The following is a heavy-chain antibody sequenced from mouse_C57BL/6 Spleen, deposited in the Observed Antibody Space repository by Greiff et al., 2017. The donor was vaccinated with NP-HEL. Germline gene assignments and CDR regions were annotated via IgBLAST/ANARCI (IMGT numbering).Heavy chain of an antibody. D-gene: IGHD2-10*01. V-gene: IGHV5-4*01. Sequence: EVKLMESGGGLVKPGGSLKLSCAASGFTFSSYAMSWVRQTPEKRLEWVATISDGGSYTYYPDNVKGRFTISRDNAKNNLYLQMIHLKTEDTAMYYCAREKERPVAYSPFAYWGKGTLVTVSA. CDR3: AREKERPVAYSPFAY. CDR1: GFTFSSYA. J-gene: IGHJ3*01. CDR2: ISDGGSYT.